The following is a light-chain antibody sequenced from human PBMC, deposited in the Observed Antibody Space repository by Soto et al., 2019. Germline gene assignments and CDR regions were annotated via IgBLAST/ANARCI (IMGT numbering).Light chain of an antibody. V-gene: IGKV1-5*03. CDR3: KQYSTYVPRR. J-gene: IGKJ1*01. Sequence: SPSTLSSSVGDRVNITCRASHPISRWLAWYQHKPGTAPKLLIYMASNLQSGVPSRFSFCGSGTEFTLTIRSRQPYDFATYYCKQYSTYVPRRLGQGTKVDI. CDR2: MAS. CDR1: HPISRW.